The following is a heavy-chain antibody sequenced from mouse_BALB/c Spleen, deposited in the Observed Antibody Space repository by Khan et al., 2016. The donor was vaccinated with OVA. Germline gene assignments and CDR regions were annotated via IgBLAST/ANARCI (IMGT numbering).Heavy chain of an antibody. J-gene: IGHJ3*01. Sequence: IQLVQSGAELVRPGALVKLSCKASGFNIKDYYMHWVKQRPEQGLEWIGWNDPENGETVYDAKFQGKATVTADTSSNTAYLQLSSLTPEDTAVYYCTRSAYSAWFAYWGQGTPVTVS. CDR2: NDPENGET. V-gene: IGHV14-1*02. CDR1: GFNIKDYY. CDR3: TRSAYSAWFAY.